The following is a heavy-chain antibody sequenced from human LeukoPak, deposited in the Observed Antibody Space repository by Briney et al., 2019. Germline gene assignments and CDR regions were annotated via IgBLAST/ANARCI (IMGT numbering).Heavy chain of an antibody. CDR2: VWYDGSNI. CDR3: ARDRYCSGGSCYGDAFDL. CDR1: GFTFSTYG. V-gene: IGHV3-33*01. D-gene: IGHD2-15*01. J-gene: IGHJ3*01. Sequence: PGRSLRLSCAASGFTFSTYGMHWVRQAPGKGLEWVAVVWYDGSNIHYVDSVKGRFIISRDHSKNTLYLQMNSLGAEDTAVYYCARDRYCSGGSCYGDAFDLWGQGTMVTVSS.